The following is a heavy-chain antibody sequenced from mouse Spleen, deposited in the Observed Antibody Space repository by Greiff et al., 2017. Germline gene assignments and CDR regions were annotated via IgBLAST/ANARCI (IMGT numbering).Heavy chain of an antibody. V-gene: IGHV5-9*04. CDR1: GFTFSSYA. CDR2: ISSGGGNT. J-gene: IGHJ3*01. CDR3: ASPGSSYRAWFAY. D-gene: IGHD1-1*01. Sequence: EVKVVESGGGLVKLGGSLKLSCAASGFTFSSYAMSWVRQTPEKRLEWVATISSGGGNTYYPDSVKGRFTISRDNAKNTLYLQMSSLKSEDTAMYYCASPGSSYRAWFAYWGQGTLVTVSA.